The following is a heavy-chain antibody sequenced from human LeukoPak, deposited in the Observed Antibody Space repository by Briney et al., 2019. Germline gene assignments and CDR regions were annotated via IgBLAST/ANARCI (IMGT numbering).Heavy chain of an antibody. D-gene: IGHD2-21*01. J-gene: IGHJ3*02. V-gene: IGHV3-23*01. CDR3: AGDRAYPNDVFNI. Sequence: GGSLRLSCAASGFTFGSYSMNWVRQAPGKGLEWVSAISGSDGSTWYADSVKGRFTISRDNSKNTLYLHMNSLRDEDTALYYCAGDRAYPNDVFNIWGQGTMITVS. CDR1: GFTFGSYS. CDR2: ISGSDGST.